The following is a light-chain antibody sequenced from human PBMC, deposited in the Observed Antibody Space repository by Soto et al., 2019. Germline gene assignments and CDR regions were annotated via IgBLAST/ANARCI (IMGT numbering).Light chain of an antibody. CDR3: QQYENIPIT. Sequence: DIQMTQSPSSLYATVGDRINITCQASQDIYIYVNWYQQKPGKAPQVLIYDASNLETGVPSRFSGSGSGTDLTFTIKSLQTDDFATYYCQQYENIPITFGQGTRLDIK. V-gene: IGKV1-33*01. CDR2: DAS. CDR1: QDIYIY. J-gene: IGKJ5*01.